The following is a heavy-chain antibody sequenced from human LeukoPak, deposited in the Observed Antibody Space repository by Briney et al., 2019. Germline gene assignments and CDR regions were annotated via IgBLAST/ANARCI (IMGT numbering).Heavy chain of an antibody. Sequence: ASVKVSCKASGYTFTGYYMHWVRQAPGQGLEWMGWINPNSGGTNYAQKFQGKVTMTRDTSISTAYMELSRLRSDDTAVYYCAAGLGYCTNGVCYLEEIFDYWGQGTLVTVSS. CDR2: INPNSGGT. V-gene: IGHV1-2*02. CDR1: GYTFTGYY. CDR3: AAGLGYCTNGVCYLEEIFDY. J-gene: IGHJ4*02. D-gene: IGHD2-8*01.